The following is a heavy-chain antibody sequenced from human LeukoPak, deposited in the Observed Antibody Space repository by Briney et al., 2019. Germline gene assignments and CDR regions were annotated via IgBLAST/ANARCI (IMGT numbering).Heavy chain of an antibody. D-gene: IGHD6-13*01. CDR1: GGSFSGYY. J-gene: IGHJ4*02. V-gene: IGHV4-34*01. CDR3: ARRAAAGTRIFDY. CDR2: INHSGST. Sequence: SGTLSLTCAVYGGSFSGYYWSWIRQPPGKGLEWIGEINHSGSTNYNPSLKSRVAISVDTSKNQFSLKLSSVTAADTAVYYCARRAAAGTRIFDYWGQGTLVTVSS.